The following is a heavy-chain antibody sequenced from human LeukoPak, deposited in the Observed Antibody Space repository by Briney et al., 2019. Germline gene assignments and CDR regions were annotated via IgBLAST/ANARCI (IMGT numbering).Heavy chain of an antibody. D-gene: IGHD3-22*01. Sequence: GSSVKVSCKASGGTFSSYAISWVRQAPGQGLEWMGGIIPIFGTANYAQKFQGRVTITTDESTGTAYMELSSLRSEDTAVYYCARGASYYYDSSGYIPIDYWGQGTLVTVSS. CDR2: IIPIFGTA. V-gene: IGHV1-69*05. CDR3: ARGASYYYDSSGYIPIDY. CDR1: GGTFSSYA. J-gene: IGHJ4*02.